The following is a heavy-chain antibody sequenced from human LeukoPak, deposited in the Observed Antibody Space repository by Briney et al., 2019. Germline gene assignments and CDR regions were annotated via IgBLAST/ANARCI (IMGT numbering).Heavy chain of an antibody. CDR2: ISAYNGNT. CDR1: GYTFTSYG. Sequence: ASVKVSCKASGYTFTSYGISWVRQAPGQGLEWMGWISAYNGNTNYAQKLQGRVTMTTDTSTSTAYMELSSLRSEDTAVYYCAAASGNYGEPTYWGQGTLVTVSS. CDR3: AAASGNYGEPTY. D-gene: IGHD4-17*01. J-gene: IGHJ4*02. V-gene: IGHV1-18*01.